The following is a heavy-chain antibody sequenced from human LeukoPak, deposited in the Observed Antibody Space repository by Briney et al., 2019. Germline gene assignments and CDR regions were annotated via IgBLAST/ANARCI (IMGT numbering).Heavy chain of an antibody. CDR2: ISSSGSTI. D-gene: IGHD1-26*01. J-gene: IGHJ6*03. V-gene: IGHV3-11*04. CDR1: GFTFSDYY. CDR3: ARDLSAYYYYMDV. Sequence: GSLRLSCAASGFTFSDYYMSWIRQAPGKGLEWVSYISSSGSTIYYADSVKGRFTISRDNAKNSLYLQMNSLRAEDTAVYYCARDLSAYYYYMDVRGKGTTVTVSS.